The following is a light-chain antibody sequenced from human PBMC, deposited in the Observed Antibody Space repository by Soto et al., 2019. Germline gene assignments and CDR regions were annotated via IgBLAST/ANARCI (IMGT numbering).Light chain of an antibody. CDR2: GAS. J-gene: IGKJ4*01. CDR1: QSITSN. Sequence: EMVMTQSPATLSVSPGERATLSCRASQSITSNLAWYQQKPGQAPRLLIYGASTRATDIPARFSGSGSGTELTLTISSLQSEDFAVYYCQQYNNWPLTFGGGTKVEIK. CDR3: QQYNNWPLT. V-gene: IGKV3-15*01.